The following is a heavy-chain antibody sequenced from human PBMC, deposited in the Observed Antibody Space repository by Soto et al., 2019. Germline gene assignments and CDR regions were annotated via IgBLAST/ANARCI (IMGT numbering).Heavy chain of an antibody. CDR2: IIPIFGTA. V-gene: IGHV1-69*06. D-gene: IGHD3-10*01. CDR3: ARTPSITMVRIGYYYYGMDV. Sequence: SVKVSCKASGGTFSSYAISWVRQAPGQGLEWMGGIIPIFGTANYAQKFQGRVTITADKSTSTAYMELSSLRSEDTAVYYCARTPSITMVRIGYYYYGMDVWGQGTTVTVSS. CDR1: GGTFSSYA. J-gene: IGHJ6*02.